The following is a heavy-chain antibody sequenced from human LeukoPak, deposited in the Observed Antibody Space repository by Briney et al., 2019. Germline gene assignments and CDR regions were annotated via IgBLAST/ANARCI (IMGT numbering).Heavy chain of an antibody. CDR2: ISGSSEYI. V-gene: IGHV3-11*05. CDR1: GFTFSDYY. CDR3: ARVAVITAAGTYDY. D-gene: IGHD6-13*01. J-gene: IGHJ4*02. Sequence: GGSLRLSCAASGFTFSDYYMTWIRQAPGKGLEWVSYISGSSEYIHYADSVKGRFTISRDTAKNSLYLQMNSLRAEDTAVYYCARVAVITAAGTYDYWSQGTLVTVSS.